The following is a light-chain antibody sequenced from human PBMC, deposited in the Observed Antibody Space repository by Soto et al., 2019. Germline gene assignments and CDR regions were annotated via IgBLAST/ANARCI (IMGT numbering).Light chain of an antibody. Sequence: EIVLTQSPGTPSLSPGERATLSCRASQSVSSNYLAWYQQRPGQAPRLLIYGASSRATGIPDRFSGSGSGADFTLTISRLEPEDFAVYYCQQYGSSPILAFGGGTNVEIK. J-gene: IGKJ4*01. CDR2: GAS. V-gene: IGKV3-20*01. CDR1: QSVSSNY. CDR3: QQYGSSPILA.